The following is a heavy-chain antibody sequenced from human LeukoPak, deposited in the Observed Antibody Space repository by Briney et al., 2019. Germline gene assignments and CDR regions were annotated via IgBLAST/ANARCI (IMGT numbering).Heavy chain of an antibody. D-gene: IGHD2-2*01. CDR2: INHSGST. J-gene: IGHJ5*02. CDR1: GFTFSSYA. Sequence: GSPRLSCAASGFTFSSYAMSWVRQPPGKGLEWIGEINHSGSTNYNPSLKSRVTISVDTSKNQFSLKLSSVTAADTAVYYCAREGSYCSSTSCQSAFDPWGQGTLVTVSS. V-gene: IGHV4-34*01. CDR3: AREGSYCSSTSCQSAFDP.